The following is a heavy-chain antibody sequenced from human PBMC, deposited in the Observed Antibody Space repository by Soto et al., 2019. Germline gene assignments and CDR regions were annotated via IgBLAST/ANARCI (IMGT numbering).Heavy chain of an antibody. V-gene: IGHV3-74*01. Sequence: DVQLVESGGGFVQPGGSLTLSCGASGFSLSDYWMHWVRQRPGKGLVWLSRIYTTTNYADSVQGRFIISRDTARNTLYLQMNGLRDEDTAVDDGWGGASGYGTFDYGGRGILVTVSS. CDR3: WGGASGYGTFDY. D-gene: IGHD5-12*01. CDR2: IYTTT. CDR1: GFSLSDYW. J-gene: IGHJ4*02.